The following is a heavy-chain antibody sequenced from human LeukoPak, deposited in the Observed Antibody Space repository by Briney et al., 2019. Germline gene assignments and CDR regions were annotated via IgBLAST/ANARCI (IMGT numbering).Heavy chain of an antibody. CDR1: GGSISSSSYY. D-gene: IGHD3-10*01. J-gene: IGHJ6*03. Sequence: SETLSLTCTVSGGSISSSSYYWGWIRQPPGKGLEWIGSIYYSGSTYYNPSLKSRVTISVDTSKNQFSLKLSSVTAADTAVYYCARDQLWFGYYYYYYVDVWGKGTTVTISS. CDR3: ARDQLWFGYYYYYYVDV. V-gene: IGHV4-39*02. CDR2: IYYSGST.